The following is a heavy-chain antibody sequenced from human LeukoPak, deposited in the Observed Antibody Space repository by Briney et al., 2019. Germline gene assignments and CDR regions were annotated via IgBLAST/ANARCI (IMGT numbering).Heavy chain of an antibody. Sequence: ASVKVSCKASGYTFTGYYMHWVRQAPGQGLEWMGWINPNSGGTNYAQKFQGRVTMTRDTSISTAYMELRSLRSDDTAVYYCARSRSVGALWYYFDYWGQGTLVTVSS. V-gene: IGHV1-2*02. CDR1: GYTFTGYY. J-gene: IGHJ4*02. CDR2: INPNSGGT. CDR3: ARSRSVGALWYYFDY. D-gene: IGHD1-26*01.